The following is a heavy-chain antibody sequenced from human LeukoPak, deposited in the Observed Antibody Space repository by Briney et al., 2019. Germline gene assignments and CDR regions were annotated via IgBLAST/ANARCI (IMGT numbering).Heavy chain of an antibody. CDR3: AKGKGSSGWYD. CDR1: GFTFSTYA. V-gene: IGHV3-23*01. D-gene: IGHD6-19*01. CDR2: VSDSGSGT. Sequence: GGSLRLSCAASGFTFSTYAMSWVRQALGRGLEWVSAVSDSGSGTYYADSVKGRFTISRDNSKNTLYLQMTSLRAEDTALYYCAKGKGSSGWYDWGQGTLVTVSS. J-gene: IGHJ4*02.